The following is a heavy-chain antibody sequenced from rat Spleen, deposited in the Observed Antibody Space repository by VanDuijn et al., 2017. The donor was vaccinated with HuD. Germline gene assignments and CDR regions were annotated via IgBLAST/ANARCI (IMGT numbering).Heavy chain of an antibody. J-gene: IGHJ2*01. CDR1: GFTFSDYY. CDR2: INYDGSNT. Sequence: EVQLVESDGGLVQPGRSLKLSCAASGFTFSDYYMAWVRQAPTKGLEWVASINYDGSNTYYRDSVKGRFTLSRDNAKSSLYLQMDSLRSEDTATYHCTRDRILRSTGFDYWGQGVMVTVSS. V-gene: IGHV5-20*01. CDR3: TRDRILRSTGFDY. D-gene: IGHD1-6*01.